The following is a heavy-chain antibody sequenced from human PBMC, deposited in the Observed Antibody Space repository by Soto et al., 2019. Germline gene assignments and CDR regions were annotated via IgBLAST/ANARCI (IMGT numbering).Heavy chain of an antibody. J-gene: IGHJ4*02. V-gene: IGHV4-59*08. Sequence: ASETLSLTCTVSGGSISSYYWSWIRQPPGKGLKWIGYIYYSGSTNYNPSLTSRVTISVDTSKNQFSLKLSSVTAADTAVYYCARLGYYDSSGYYVGYWGQGTLVTVS. CDR2: IYYSGST. D-gene: IGHD3-22*01. CDR1: GGSISSYY. CDR3: ARLGYYDSSGYYVGY.